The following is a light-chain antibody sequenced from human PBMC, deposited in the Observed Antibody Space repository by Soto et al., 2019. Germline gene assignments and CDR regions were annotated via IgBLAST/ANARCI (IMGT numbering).Light chain of an antibody. V-gene: IGLV2-14*01. Sequence: QSALTQPASVSGSPGQSITISCTGTSSDIGGYNYVSWYQQHPGKAPKLMIYDVSNRPSGASNRFSGSKSGNTASLTISGLQAEDEADYYCCSYAGSSPSYVFGTGTKATVL. CDR2: DVS. J-gene: IGLJ1*01. CDR3: CSYAGSSPSYV. CDR1: SSDIGGYNY.